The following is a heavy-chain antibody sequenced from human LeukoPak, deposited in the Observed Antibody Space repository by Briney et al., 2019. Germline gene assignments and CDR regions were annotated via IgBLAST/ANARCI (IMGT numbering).Heavy chain of an antibody. CDR2: FYASGTT. J-gene: IGHJ4*02. CDR1: GGSIVSHY. D-gene: IGHD6-13*01. Sequence: SETLSLTCTVSGGSIVSHYWNWIRQPAGRGLEWIGRFYASGTTKTSPSLKSRVTMSVDTSKNQFSLKLSSVTAADTAVYYCAKDSSTWGNLAGHFDSWGQGTLVTVSS. V-gene: IGHV4-4*07. CDR3: AKDSSTWGNLAGHFDS.